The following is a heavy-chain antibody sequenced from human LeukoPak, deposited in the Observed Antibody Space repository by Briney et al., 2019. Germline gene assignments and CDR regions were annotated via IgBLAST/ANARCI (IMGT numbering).Heavy chain of an antibody. CDR3: AKEAYDGNGSDFDY. V-gene: IGHV3-48*03. J-gene: IGHJ4*02. CDR1: GFTFSSYE. CDR2: ISSSGSTI. Sequence: GGSLRLSCAASGFTFSSYEMNWVRQAPGKGLEWVSYISSSGSTIYYADSVKGRFTISRDNAKNSLYLQMNSLRAEDTAVYYCAKEAYDGNGSDFDYWGQGTLLTVSS. D-gene: IGHD3-22*01.